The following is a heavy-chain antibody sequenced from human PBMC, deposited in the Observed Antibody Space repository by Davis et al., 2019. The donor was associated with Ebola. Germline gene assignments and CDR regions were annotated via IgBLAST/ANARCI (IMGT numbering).Heavy chain of an antibody. CDR2: IKQDETEK. CDR1: GFTFSSYW. J-gene: IGHJ4*02. V-gene: IGHV3-7*01. Sequence: PGGSLRLSCAASGFTFSSYWMSWVRQAPGKGLEWVANIKQDETEKYYVDSVKGRFTISRDNAKNSLYLQMNSLRAEDTAVYYCARGSSDYYYGSPYYFDYWGQGTLVTVSS. D-gene: IGHD3-22*01. CDR3: ARGSSDYYYGSPYYFDY.